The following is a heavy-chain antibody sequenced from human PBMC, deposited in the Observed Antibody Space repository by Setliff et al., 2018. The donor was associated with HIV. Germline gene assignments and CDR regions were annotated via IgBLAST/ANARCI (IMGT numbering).Heavy chain of an antibody. CDR2: INPSGGST. Sequence: ASVKVSCKASGYSFTSYYMHWVRQAPGQGLEWMGIINPSGGSTSYAQKFQGRVTMTRDTSTSTVYMELSSLRSEDTAGYYCARSRRYCSGGSCHGPGGYWGQGTLVTVSS. CDR1: GYSFTSYY. J-gene: IGHJ4*02. CDR3: ARSRRYCSGGSCHGPGGY. D-gene: IGHD2-15*01. V-gene: IGHV1-46*03.